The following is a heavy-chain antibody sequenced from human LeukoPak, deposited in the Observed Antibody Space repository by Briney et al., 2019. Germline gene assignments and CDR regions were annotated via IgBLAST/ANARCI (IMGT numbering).Heavy chain of an antibody. CDR1: GFTFSSYG. D-gene: IGHD5-12*01. Sequence: GGSLRLSCAASGFTFSSYGIHWVRQAPGKGLEWVAFISYDGSYKDYADSVKGRFTISRDNSKNTLYLQMNSLRAEDTAVYYCARARSGYDFIIDYWGQGTLVTASS. CDR3: ARARSGYDFIIDY. V-gene: IGHV3-30*03. J-gene: IGHJ4*02. CDR2: ISYDGSYK.